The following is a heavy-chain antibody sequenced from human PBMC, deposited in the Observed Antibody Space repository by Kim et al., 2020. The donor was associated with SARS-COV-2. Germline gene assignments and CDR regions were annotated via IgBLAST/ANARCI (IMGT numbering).Heavy chain of an antibody. V-gene: IGHV4-4*02. CDR1: GDSIISTKW. CDR3: ARSPGESTSFSFAA. Sequence: SETLSLTCGVSGDSIISTKWWTWVRQPPGKGLEWIGELSHSGTTNYNLSLKSRVTMSVDKSKSQFSLRLTSVTAADTAVYFCARSPGESTSFSFAAWGQG. J-gene: IGHJ5*02. CDR2: LSHSGTT.